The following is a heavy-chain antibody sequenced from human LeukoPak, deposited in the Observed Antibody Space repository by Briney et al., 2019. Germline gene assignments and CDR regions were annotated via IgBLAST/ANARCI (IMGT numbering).Heavy chain of an antibody. V-gene: IGHV4-4*07. D-gene: IGHD2-2*01. CDR2: IYTSGST. CDR3: ARDCSSTSCYDY. Sequence: SETLSLTCTVSGGSISSYYWSWIRQPAGKGLEWIGRIYTSGSTNYSPSLKSRVTMSVDTSKNQFSLKLSSVTAADTAVYYCARDCSSTSCYDYWGQGTLVTVSS. J-gene: IGHJ4*02. CDR1: GGSISSYY.